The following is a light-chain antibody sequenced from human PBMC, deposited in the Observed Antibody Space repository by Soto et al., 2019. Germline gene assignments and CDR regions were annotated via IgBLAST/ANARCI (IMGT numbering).Light chain of an antibody. CDR3: QQFNSYPIT. Sequence: DIQLTQSPSFLSASVGDRVTITCRASQGISSNLAWYQQKPGKAPKLLFYAASTVQSGVPSRFSGSGSGTEFTLTISSLQPEDFATYYCQQFNSYPITFGQGTRLEIK. CDR1: QGISSN. J-gene: IGKJ5*01. V-gene: IGKV1-9*01. CDR2: AAS.